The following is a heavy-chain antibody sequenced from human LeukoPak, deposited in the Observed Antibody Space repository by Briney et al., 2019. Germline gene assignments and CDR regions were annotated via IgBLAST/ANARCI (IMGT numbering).Heavy chain of an antibody. Sequence: SETLSLTCAVFGGSISSYYWGWVRQPPGKGLEWIGSIYYSGSTHYSPSLKSRVTISVDTSQNQFSLQLSSVTAADTAVYYCARLFGHSYGLVDYWGQGTLVTVSS. CDR2: IYYSGST. CDR3: ARLFGHSYGLVDY. D-gene: IGHD5-18*01. V-gene: IGHV4-39*01. CDR1: GGSISSYY. J-gene: IGHJ4*02.